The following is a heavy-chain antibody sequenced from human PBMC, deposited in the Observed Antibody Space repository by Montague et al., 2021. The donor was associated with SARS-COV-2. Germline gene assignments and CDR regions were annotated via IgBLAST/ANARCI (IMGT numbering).Heavy chain of an antibody. CDR3: AGEVLAHNWNDCHFDY. Sequence: SLRLSLAASGFTFSSYGMHWVRQTPGKGLEWVAVIWYDGSNKYYADSVKGRFTISRDNSKNTLYLQMNSLRAEDTAVYYCAGEVLAHNWNDCHFDYWGQGTLVTVSS. D-gene: IGHD1-1*01. V-gene: IGHV3-33*01. CDR1: GFTFSSYG. CDR2: IWYDGSNK. J-gene: IGHJ4*02.